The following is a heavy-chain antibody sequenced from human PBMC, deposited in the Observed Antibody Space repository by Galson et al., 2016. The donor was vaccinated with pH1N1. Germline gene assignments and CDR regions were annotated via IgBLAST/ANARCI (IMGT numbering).Heavy chain of an antibody. Sequence: SVKVSCKASGYTFTDYDINWVRQGTGQGLEWMGWMNPNNDNTSYAQKFQGRVTMTRNTSISTAYMELSSLGSEDTAVYYCARGGYGSGGSCYDVFDYWGQGTLVTVS. J-gene: IGHJ4*02. D-gene: IGHD2-15*01. CDR1: GYTFTDYD. V-gene: IGHV1-8*01. CDR3: ARGGYGSGGSCYDVFDY. CDR2: MNPNNDNT.